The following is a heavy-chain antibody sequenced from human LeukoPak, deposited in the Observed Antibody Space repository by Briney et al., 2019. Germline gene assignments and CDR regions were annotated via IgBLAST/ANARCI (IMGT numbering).Heavy chain of an antibody. CDR2: IYYSGST. J-gene: IGHJ4*02. CDR3: AREGRYSYGPFDY. D-gene: IGHD5-18*01. V-gene: IGHV4-31*03. CDR1: GGPISSGGYY. Sequence: SQTLSLTCPVSGGPISSGGYYWSWIRQHPGRGLEWIGYIYYSGSTYYNPSLKSRVTISVDTSKNQFSLKLSSVTAADTAVYDCAREGRYSYGPFDYWGQGTLVTVSS.